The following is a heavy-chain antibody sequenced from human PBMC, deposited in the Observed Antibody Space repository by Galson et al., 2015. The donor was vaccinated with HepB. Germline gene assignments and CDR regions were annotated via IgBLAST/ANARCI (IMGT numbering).Heavy chain of an antibody. J-gene: IGHJ6*02. CDR2: IIPILGIA. V-gene: IGHV1-69*04. D-gene: IGHD2-15*01. CDR1: GGTFSSYA. CDR3: AAGYCSGGSCYFRPYYYYGMDV. Sequence: SVKVSCKASGGTFSSYAIGWVRQAPGQGLEWMGRIIPILGIANYAQKFQGRVTITADKSTSTAYMELNSLRSEDTAVYYCAAGYCSGGSCYFRPYYYYGMDVWGQGTTVTVSS.